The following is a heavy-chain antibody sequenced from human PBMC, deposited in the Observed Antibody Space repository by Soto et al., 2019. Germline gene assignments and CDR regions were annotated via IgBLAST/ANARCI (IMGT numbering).Heavy chain of an antibody. J-gene: IGHJ4*02. Sequence: GGSLRLSCAASGFTVSSNYMSWVRQAPGKGLEWVSAISGSGGSTYYADSVKGRFTISRDNSKNTLYLQMNSLRAEDTAVYYCASPGELRYFDWLFFDYWGQGTLVTVSS. CDR1: GFTVSSNY. CDR2: ISGSGGST. V-gene: IGHV3-23*01. D-gene: IGHD3-9*01. CDR3: ASPGELRYFDWLFFDY.